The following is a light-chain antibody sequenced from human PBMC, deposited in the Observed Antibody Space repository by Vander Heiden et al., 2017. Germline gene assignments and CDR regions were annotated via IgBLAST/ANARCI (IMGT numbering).Light chain of an antibody. V-gene: IGKV4-1*01. J-gene: IGKJ5*01. Sequence: DIVMTQSPDSLAVYLGERATINCKSSQSVFYSSNNKNYLAWYQQRPGQPPKPLIYWASTRKSGVPDRFSGSGSGTDFILTISSLQAEDVAVYYCQQYYTTPQTFGQGTRLEIK. CDR2: WAS. CDR1: QSVFYSSNNKNY. CDR3: QQYYTTPQT.